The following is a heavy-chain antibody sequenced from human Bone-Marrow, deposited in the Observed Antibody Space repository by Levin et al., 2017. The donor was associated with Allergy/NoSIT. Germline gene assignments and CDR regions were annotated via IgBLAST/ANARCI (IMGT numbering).Heavy chain of an antibody. D-gene: IGHD3-9*01. J-gene: IGHJ6*02. CDR1: GFTFSSYG. V-gene: IGHV3-33*01. CDR3: ARDLFCYDILTGYYDYYYGMDV. Sequence: GGSLRLSCAASGFTFSSYGMHWVRQAPGKGLEWVAVIWYDGSNKYYADSVKGRFTISRDNSKNTLYLQMNSLRAEDTAVYYCARDLFCYDILTGYYDYYYGMDVWGQGTTVTVSS. CDR2: IWYDGSNK.